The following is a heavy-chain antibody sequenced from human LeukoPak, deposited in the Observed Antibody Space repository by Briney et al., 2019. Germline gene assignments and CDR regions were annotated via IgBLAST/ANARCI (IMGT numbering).Heavy chain of an antibody. Sequence: GGSLRLSCAASGVTVSSAYMSWVRQAPGKGLEWVSVIYSGGSTYYADSVKGRFTISRDKSKNSVYLQMNSLRFEDTAMYYCARNWFDPWGQGTLVTVSS. CDR3: ARNWFDP. CDR1: GVTVSSAY. J-gene: IGHJ5*02. V-gene: IGHV3-53*05. CDR2: IYSGGST.